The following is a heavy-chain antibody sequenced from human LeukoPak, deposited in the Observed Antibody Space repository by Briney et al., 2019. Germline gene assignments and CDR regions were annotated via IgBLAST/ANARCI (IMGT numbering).Heavy chain of an antibody. CDR2: IRSKAYGGTT. CDR1: GFTFGDYA. V-gene: IGHV3-49*03. J-gene: IGHJ4*02. CDR3: TRILEPFWSGGGYDY. D-gene: IGHD3-3*01. Sequence: GGSLRLSCTASGFTFGDYAMSWFRQAPGKGLEWVGFIRSKAYGGTTEYAASVKGRFTISRDDSKSIAYLQMNSLKTEDTAVYYCTRILEPFWSGGGYDYWGQGTLVTVSS.